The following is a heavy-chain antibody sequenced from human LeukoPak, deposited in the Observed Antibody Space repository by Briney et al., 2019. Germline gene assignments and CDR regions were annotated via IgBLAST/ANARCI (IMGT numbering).Heavy chain of an antibody. CDR2: ISSSTTYI. D-gene: IGHD3-3*01. Sequence: PGGSLRLSCTASEITFSNYNMNWVRQTPGKGLEWVSSISSSTTYIYYADSVKGRFTISRDSAKNSLYLQMNSLRTEDTAVYYCVRGDYDFWSGPAMDVWGKGTTVTVSS. J-gene: IGHJ6*03. V-gene: IGHV3-21*01. CDR3: VRGDYDFWSGPAMDV. CDR1: EITFSNYN.